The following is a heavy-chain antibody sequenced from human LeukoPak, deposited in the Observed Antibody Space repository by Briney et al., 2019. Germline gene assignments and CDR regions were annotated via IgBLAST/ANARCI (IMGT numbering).Heavy chain of an antibody. CDR2: IRARPNNFST. D-gene: IGHD3-10*01. J-gene: IGHJ5*02. Sequence: GGSLKLSCTASGFTFSVSTIQWVRQAPGKGLEWVGRIRARPNNFSTAYGTSVKGRFIISRDDSKSTAYLQMNNLRIDDTAVYFCSRPLVPRGVSGDLWGQGTLVTVSS. CDR1: GFTFSVST. CDR3: SRPLVPRGVSGDL. V-gene: IGHV3-73*01.